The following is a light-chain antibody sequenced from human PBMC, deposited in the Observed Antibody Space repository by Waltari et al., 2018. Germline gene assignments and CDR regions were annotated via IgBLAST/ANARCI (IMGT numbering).Light chain of an antibody. J-gene: IGKJ2*03. CDR3: QQYGSSPFS. V-gene: IGKV3-20*01. CDR2: GAA. CDR1: QSVTSSS. Sequence: EIALTQSPGTLSLSPGERATLSCRASQSVTSSSLAWYQQKPGQAPRLLIYGAASRATGIPDRFSGSGSVTDFTLTITRLRPADCAVYSCQQYGSSPFSFGQGTKVEIK.